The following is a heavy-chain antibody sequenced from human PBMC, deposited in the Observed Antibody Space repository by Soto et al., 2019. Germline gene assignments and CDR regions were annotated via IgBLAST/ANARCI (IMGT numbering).Heavy chain of an antibody. CDR3: ARQVVGGKGDYYYGMDV. CDR1: GYSFTSYW. J-gene: IGHJ6*02. V-gene: IGHV5-51*01. D-gene: IGHD1-26*01. Sequence: GWSLKISCKGSGYSFTSYWIGWVRQMPGKGLGWMGIIYPGDSDTRYSPSFQGQVTISADKSISTDYLKWSSLKASDTDMYYCARQVVGGKGDYYYGMDVWGQGTTVTVSS. CDR2: IYPGDSDT.